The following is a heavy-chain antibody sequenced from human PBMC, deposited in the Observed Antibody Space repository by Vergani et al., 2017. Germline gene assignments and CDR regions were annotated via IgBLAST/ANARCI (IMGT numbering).Heavy chain of an antibody. V-gene: IGHV3-23*04. D-gene: IGHD6-19*01. Sequence: VQLVESGGGLVKPGGSLRLSCAASGFIFSDYYMSWIRQAPGKGLEWVSAISGSGGSTYYADSVKGRFTISRDNSKNTLYLQMNSLRAEDTAVYYCAKVDSSGWYAPYYGMDVWGQGTTVTVSS. CDR2: ISGSGGST. CDR1: GFIFSDYY. CDR3: AKVDSSGWYAPYYGMDV. J-gene: IGHJ6*02.